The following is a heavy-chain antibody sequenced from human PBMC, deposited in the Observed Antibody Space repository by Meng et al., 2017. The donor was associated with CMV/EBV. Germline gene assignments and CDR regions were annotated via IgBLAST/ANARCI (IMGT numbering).Heavy chain of an antibody. J-gene: IGHJ4*02. D-gene: IGHD6-19*01. V-gene: IGHV1-69*10. Sequence: SVKVSCKASGGTFSSYAISWVRQAPGQGLEWMGGIIPILGIANYAQKFQGRVTITADKSTSTAYMELSSLRSEDTAVYYCARAIAVAGTPTFDYWGQGSLVTVSS. CDR3: ARAIAVAGTPTFDY. CDR2: IIPILGIA. CDR1: GGTFSSYA.